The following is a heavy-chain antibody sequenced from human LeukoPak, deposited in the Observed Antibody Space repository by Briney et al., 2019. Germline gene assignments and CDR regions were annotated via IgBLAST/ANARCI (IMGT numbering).Heavy chain of an antibody. Sequence: SETLSLTCTVSGGSISSYYWSWIRQPPGKGLEWIGYIYYSGSTNYNPSLKSRVTISVDTSKNQFSLKLSSVTAADTAVYYCASRSPTYYYDSSFGDWGQGTLVTVSS. J-gene: IGHJ4*02. CDR1: GGSISSYY. D-gene: IGHD3-22*01. CDR3: ASRSPTYYYDSSFGD. CDR2: IYYSGST. V-gene: IGHV4-59*12.